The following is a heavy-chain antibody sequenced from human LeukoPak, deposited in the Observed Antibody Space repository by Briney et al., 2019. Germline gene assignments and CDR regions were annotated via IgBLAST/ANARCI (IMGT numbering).Heavy chain of an antibody. CDR1: GFTFNNFG. J-gene: IGHJ4*02. CDR3: AREAVAGTYY. CDR2: ISCDGGTQ. D-gene: IGHD6-19*01. Sequence: GGSLRLSCAASGFTFNNFGMQWVRQTPGKGLEWVTVISCDGGTQYYADSVKGRFTISRDNAKNSLYLQMNSLRAEDTAVYYCAREAVAGTYYWGQGTLVTVSS. V-gene: IGHV3-30*03.